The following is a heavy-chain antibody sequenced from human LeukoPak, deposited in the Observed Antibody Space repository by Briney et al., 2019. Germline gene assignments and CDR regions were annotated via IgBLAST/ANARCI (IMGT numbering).Heavy chain of an antibody. V-gene: IGHV4-59*01. CDR3: ARGGWFHDR. D-gene: IGHD6-19*01. J-gene: IGHJ5*02. CDR2: IHYSGNT. CDR1: NGSNSTSY. Sequence: PSETLSLTCSVSNGSNSTSYWSWIRQPPGKGLEWIGNIHYSGNTNYNSSFKSRVTISVDTSKNQFSLKMISVTTADTAVYFCARGGWFHDRWGQGTLVTVSS.